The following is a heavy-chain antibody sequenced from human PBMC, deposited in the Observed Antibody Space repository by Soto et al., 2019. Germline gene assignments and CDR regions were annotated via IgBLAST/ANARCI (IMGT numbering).Heavy chain of an antibody. CDR3: AKDQREAYYDSSGYPTTAYYGMDV. Sequence: GGSLRLSCAASGFTFSSYAMSWVRQAPGKGLEWVSAISGSGGSTYYADSVKGRFTISRDNSKNTLYLQMNSLRAEDTAVYYCAKDQREAYYDSSGYPTTAYYGMDVWGQGTTVTVSS. V-gene: IGHV3-23*01. J-gene: IGHJ6*02. CDR1: GFTFSSYA. CDR2: ISGSGGST. D-gene: IGHD3-22*01.